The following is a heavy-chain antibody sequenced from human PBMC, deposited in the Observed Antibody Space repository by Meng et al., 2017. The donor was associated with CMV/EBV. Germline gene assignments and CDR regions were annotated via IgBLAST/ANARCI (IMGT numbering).Heavy chain of an antibody. V-gene: IGHV3-74*01. D-gene: IGHD3-3*01. CDR1: GFTFSSYS. CDR3: ARDHRSVDV. Sequence: SLKISCAASGFTFSSYSINWVRQAPGKGLEWVSRINSSGSSTSYADSVKGRFTISRDNAKNTLYLQMNSLRAEDTAVYYCARDHRSVDVWGQGTTVTVSS. J-gene: IGHJ6*02. CDR2: INSSGSST.